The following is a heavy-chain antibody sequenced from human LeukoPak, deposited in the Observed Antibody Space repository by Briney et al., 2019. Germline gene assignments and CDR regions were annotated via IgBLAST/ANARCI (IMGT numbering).Heavy chain of an antibody. D-gene: IGHD6-19*01. CDR3: ARESIAVAGAPFDY. CDR2: ISSGSTI. V-gene: IGHV3-48*03. Sequence: GGSLRLSCAASGFTFSSYEMNWVRQAPGKGLEWVSYISSGSTIYDADSVKGRFTISRDNAKNSLYLQMNSLRAKDTAVYYCARESIAVAGAPFDYWGQGTLVTVSS. J-gene: IGHJ4*02. CDR1: GFTFSSYE.